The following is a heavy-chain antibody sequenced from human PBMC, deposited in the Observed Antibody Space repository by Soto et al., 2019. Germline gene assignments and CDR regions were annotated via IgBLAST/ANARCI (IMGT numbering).Heavy chain of an antibody. CDR2: ITNNGGT. Sequence: SETLSLTXSVSGDSISRSSYNWGWIRQSPGEGLEWIASITNNGGTQYNPSLKSRVTIFVDTSKSEFSLKVTSVTAAYTGVYFCASRYAPSEFDHWGQGSLVTVSS. J-gene: IGHJ4*02. CDR3: ASRYAPSEFDH. D-gene: IGHD2-2*01. CDR1: GDSISRSSYN. V-gene: IGHV4-39*01.